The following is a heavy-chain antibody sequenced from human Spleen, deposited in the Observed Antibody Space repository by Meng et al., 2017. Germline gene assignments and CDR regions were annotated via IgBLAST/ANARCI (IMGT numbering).Heavy chain of an antibody. J-gene: IGHJ2*01. Sequence: QLQESGPGLVRPSGTLPLPCTVSGGSVSSWNYYWSWVRQPPGKGLEWIGFIYHTGSTDCNPSLKRRVTISVDTSNNHFSLKLTSVTAADTAVYYCARSYGSGTYWYFDLWGRGTLVTVSS. V-gene: IGHV4-61*03. CDR3: ARSYGSGTYWYFDL. CDR1: GGSVSSWNYY. CDR2: IYHTGST. D-gene: IGHD3-10*01.